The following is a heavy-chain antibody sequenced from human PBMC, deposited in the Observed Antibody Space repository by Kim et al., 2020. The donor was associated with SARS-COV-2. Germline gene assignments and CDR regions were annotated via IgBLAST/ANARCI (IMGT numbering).Heavy chain of an antibody. Sequence: GGSLRLSCAASGFTFSNYDMHWVRQAPGKGLEWVALISYDGSNEYYADSVRGRFTISRDKSNNTLYLQMNSLRAEDTAIYYCAKGRGGIVVVLFDYWGQG. CDR3: AKGRGGIVVVLFDY. J-gene: IGHJ4*02. D-gene: IGHD2-15*01. CDR1: GFTFSNYD. V-gene: IGHV3-30*18. CDR2: ISYDGSNE.